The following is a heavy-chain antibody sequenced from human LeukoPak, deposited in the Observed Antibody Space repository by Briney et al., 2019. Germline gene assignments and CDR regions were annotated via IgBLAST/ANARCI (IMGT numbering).Heavy chain of an antibody. CDR3: AKDLRRIAAYYFDY. V-gene: IGHV3-30*18. CDR2: ISSDGRDK. CDR1: EFSFSTYA. D-gene: IGHD6-25*01. J-gene: IGHJ4*02. Sequence: GRSLRLSCAASEFSFSTYAMHWVRQAPGKGLEWVAVISSDGRDKHHADSAQGRFTISRDFSKNTLYLQMNSLRAEDAAVYYCAKDLRRIAAYYFDYWGQGALVTASS.